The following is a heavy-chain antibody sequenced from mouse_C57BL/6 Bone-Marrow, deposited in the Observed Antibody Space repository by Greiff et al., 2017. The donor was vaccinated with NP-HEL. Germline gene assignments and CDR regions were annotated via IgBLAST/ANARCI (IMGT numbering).Heavy chain of an antibody. CDR1: GYTFTSYW. Sequence: QVQLQQPGAELVMPGASVKLSCKASGYTFTSYWMHWVKQRPGQGLEWIGEIDPSDSYTNYNQKFKGKSTLTVDKSSSTAYMQLSSLTSEDSAVYYCARDSNYAYWYFEVWGTGTTVTVSS. CDR2: IDPSDSYT. V-gene: IGHV1-69*01. D-gene: IGHD2-5*01. J-gene: IGHJ1*03. CDR3: ARDSNYAYWYFEV.